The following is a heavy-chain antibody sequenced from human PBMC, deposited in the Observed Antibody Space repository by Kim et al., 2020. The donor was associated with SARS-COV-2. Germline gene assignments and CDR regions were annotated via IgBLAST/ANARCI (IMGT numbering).Heavy chain of an antibody. Sequence: SVKVSCKASGGTFSSYAISWVRQAPGQGLEWMGGIIPIFGTANYAQKFQGRVTITADESTSTAYMELSSLRSEDTAVYYCASYYYDSSGWGVWGQGTTVTVSS. CDR3: ASYYYDSSGWGV. CDR1: GGTFSSYA. D-gene: IGHD3-22*01. J-gene: IGHJ6*02. CDR2: IIPIFGTA. V-gene: IGHV1-69*13.